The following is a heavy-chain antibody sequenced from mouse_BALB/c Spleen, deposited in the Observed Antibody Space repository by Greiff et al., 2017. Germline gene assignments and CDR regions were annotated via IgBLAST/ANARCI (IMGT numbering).Heavy chain of an antibody. D-gene: IGHD4-1*01. CDR3: ARDLTGYFDV. V-gene: IGHV7-1*02. CDR1: GFTFSDFY. Sequence: DVMLVESGGGLVQPGGSLRLSCATSGFTFSDFYMEWVRQPPGKRLEWIAASRNKANDYTTEYSASVKGRFIVSRDTSPSILYLQMNALRAEDTAIYYCARDLTGYFDVWGAGTTVTVSS. J-gene: IGHJ1*01. CDR2: SRNKANDYTT.